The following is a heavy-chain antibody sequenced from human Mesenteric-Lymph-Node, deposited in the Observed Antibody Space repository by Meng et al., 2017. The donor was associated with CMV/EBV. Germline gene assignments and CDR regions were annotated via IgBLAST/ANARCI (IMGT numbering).Heavy chain of an antibody. CDR1: GYIFINYD. Sequence: ASVKVSCKASGYIFINYDINWVRQAPGQGLEWMGRMSPNSGNTDYAQKLQGRVTITRNTSISTAYMELSSLRSEDTAVYYCARGNYIPHNWGQGTLVTVS. D-gene: IGHD1-7*01. CDR2: MSPNSGNT. J-gene: IGHJ1*01. V-gene: IGHV1-8*03. CDR3: ARGNYIPHN.